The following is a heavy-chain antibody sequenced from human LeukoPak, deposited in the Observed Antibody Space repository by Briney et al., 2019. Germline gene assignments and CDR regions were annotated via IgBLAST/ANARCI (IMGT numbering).Heavy chain of an antibody. CDR1: GFTFSSYG. J-gene: IGHJ4*02. CDR3: AKDRYGGKSAPDS. Sequence: PGTSLRLSCAAAGFTFSSYGIHWVRQAPGKGPEWVAMISFDGGFKFYGDSVKGRFTISRDNSKNTLFLQMNSLRAEDTAVYYCAKDRYGGKSAPDSWGQGTLVTVSS. D-gene: IGHD4-23*01. V-gene: IGHV3-30*18. CDR2: ISFDGGFK.